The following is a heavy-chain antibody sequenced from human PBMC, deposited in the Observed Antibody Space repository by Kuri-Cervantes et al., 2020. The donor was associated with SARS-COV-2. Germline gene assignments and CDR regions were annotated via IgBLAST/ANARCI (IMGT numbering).Heavy chain of an antibody. CDR3: ARESNYSHYYGTEV. J-gene: IGHJ6*02. V-gene: IGHV4-59*01. CDR1: GGSISTYY. Sequence: SETLSLTCTVSGGSISTYYWSWIRQPPGKGLEWIGYIYSSGSTTYNPSLKSRVTISVDTSKNQFSLALDSVTAADTAVYYCARESNYSHYYGTEVWGQGTTVTVSS. CDR2: IYSSGST.